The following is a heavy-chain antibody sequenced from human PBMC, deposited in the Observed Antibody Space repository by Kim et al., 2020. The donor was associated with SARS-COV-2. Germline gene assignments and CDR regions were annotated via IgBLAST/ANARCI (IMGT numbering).Heavy chain of an antibody. J-gene: IGHJ6*02. CDR3: ARVGYDYVWGSYRDYSYYYGMEA. V-gene: IGHV3-11*05. Sequence: GGSLRLSCAASGFTFSDYYMSWIRQAPGKGLEWVSYISSSSSYTNYADSVKGRFTISRDNAKNSLYLQMKSLRAEDTAGYYCARVGYDYVWGSYRDYSYYYGMEAWGQGTTVTVSS. CDR1: GFTFSDYY. CDR2: ISSSSSYT. D-gene: IGHD3-16*02.